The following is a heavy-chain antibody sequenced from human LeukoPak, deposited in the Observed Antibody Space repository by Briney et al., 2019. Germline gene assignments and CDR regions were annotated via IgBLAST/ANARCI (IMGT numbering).Heavy chain of an antibody. V-gene: IGHV3-74*01. CDR1: GFTFSTYW. CDR3: ARAPSEIGGYYPEYFRH. D-gene: IGHD3-22*01. J-gene: IGHJ1*01. CDR2: IKSDGGT. Sequence: GGSLRLFCAASGFTFSTYWMHWLRQAPGKGLVWVSRIKSDGGTNYADSVKGRFTISRDNAKKTVSLQMNSLRPEDTGVYYCARAPSEIGGYYPEYFRHWGQGTLVTVSS.